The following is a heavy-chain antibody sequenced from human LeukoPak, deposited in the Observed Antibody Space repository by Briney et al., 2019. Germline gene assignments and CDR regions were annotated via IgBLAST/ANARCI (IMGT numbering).Heavy chain of an antibody. V-gene: IGHV3-43*02. Sequence: GGSLRLSCAASGFTFDDYAMHWVRQAPGKGLEWVSLISGDGGSTYYGDSVKGRFTISRDNSKNSLYLQMNSLRTEDTALYYCAKEMGGPLDYGYFDYWGQGTLVTVSS. CDR2: ISGDGGST. CDR3: AKEMGGPLDYGYFDY. J-gene: IGHJ4*02. D-gene: IGHD4-17*01. CDR1: GFTFDDYA.